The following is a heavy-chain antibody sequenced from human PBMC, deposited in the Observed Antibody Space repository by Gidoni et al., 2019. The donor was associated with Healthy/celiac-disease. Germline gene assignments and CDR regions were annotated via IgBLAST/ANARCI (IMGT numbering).Heavy chain of an antibody. Sequence: QVQLVESGGGVVQPGRSLRLSCAASGFTFSSYGMHWVRQAPGKGLEWVAVIWYDGSNKYYADSVKGRFTISRDNSKNTLYLQMNSLRAEDTAVYYCARVEGAAAGHYFDYWGQGTLVTVSS. CDR2: IWYDGSNK. CDR3: ARVEGAAAGHYFDY. V-gene: IGHV3-33*01. CDR1: GFTFSSYG. J-gene: IGHJ4*02. D-gene: IGHD6-13*01.